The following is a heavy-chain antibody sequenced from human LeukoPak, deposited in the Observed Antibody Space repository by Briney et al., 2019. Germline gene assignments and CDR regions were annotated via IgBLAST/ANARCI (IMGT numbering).Heavy chain of an antibody. D-gene: IGHD6-19*01. CDR3: AKGIYSSGWSYFDY. CDR1: GFTFSNSA. J-gene: IGHJ4*01. CDR2: LSGNGITT. Sequence: PGGFLRLSCAAAGFTFSNSAMSLVRQAPGKVLELVSTLSGNGITTYYAYSVKGRFTISRGNSKNTLYLQMNSLRAEDTAVYYCAKGIYSSGWSYFDYWGHGTLVTVSS. V-gene: IGHV3-23*01.